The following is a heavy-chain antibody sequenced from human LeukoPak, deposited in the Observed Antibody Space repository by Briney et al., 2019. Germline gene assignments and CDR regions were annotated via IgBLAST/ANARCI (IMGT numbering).Heavy chain of an antibody. V-gene: IGHV4-34*01. J-gene: IGHJ4*02. CDR1: GGSFSGSY. CDR2: INDSGST. CDR3: ARHMSGYSYGRIDY. D-gene: IGHD5-18*01. Sequence: SETLSLTCAVYGGSFSGSYWSWIRQPPGKGLEWIGEINDSGSTNYNPSLKSRVTISLDTSKNLFSLGLTSVTAADTAVYYCARHMSGYSYGRIDYWGQGTLVTVSS.